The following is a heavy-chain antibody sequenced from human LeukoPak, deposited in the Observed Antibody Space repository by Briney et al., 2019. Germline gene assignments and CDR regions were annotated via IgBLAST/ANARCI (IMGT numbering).Heavy chain of an antibody. Sequence: GGSLRLSCAASGFTFSSYSMNWVRQAPGKGLEWVSSVSSSSSYIYYADSVKGRFTISRDNAKYSPYLQMNSLRAEDTAVYYCARGAAAGNADYWGQGTLVTVSS. CDR2: VSSSSSYI. J-gene: IGHJ4*02. CDR3: ARGAAAGNADY. CDR1: GFTFSSYS. V-gene: IGHV3-21*01. D-gene: IGHD6-13*01.